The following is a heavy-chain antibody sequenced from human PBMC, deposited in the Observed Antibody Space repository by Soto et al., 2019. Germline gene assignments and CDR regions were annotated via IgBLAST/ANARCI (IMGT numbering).Heavy chain of an antibody. CDR2: IHSDGEQ. J-gene: IGHJ4*02. CDR3: ARRLRAPGTSLWPFDY. D-gene: IGHD2-21*01. Sequence: QITLKESGPTLVEPTQTLTLTCTFSGFSLATSGVGVGWIRQPPGGALEWLALIHSDGEQRYRASLGTRLTITKDTSSNQAVLRMTNMDPVDTATYYCARRLRAPGTSLWPFDYWGQGTLVTVSS. CDR1: GFSLATSGVG. V-gene: IGHV2-5*02.